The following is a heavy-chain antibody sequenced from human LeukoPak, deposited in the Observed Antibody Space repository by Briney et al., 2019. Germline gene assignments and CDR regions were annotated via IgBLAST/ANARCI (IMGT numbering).Heavy chain of an antibody. J-gene: IGHJ4*02. V-gene: IGHV3-30*03. CDR1: GFTFSSYG. CDR2: ISYDGSNK. CDR3: RVVDTAMAFDY. D-gene: IGHD5-18*01. Sequence: GGSLRLFCAASGFTFSSYGMHWVRQAPGKGLEWVAVISYDGSNKYYADSVKGRFTISRDNSKNTLYLQMNSLRAEDTAVYYCRVVDTAMAFDYWGQGTLVTVSS.